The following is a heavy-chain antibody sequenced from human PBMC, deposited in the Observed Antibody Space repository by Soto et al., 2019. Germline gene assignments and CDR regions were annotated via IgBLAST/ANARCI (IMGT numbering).Heavy chain of an antibody. Sequence: GGSLRLSCTASGFTFGDYAMSWFRQAPGKGLEWVGFIRSKAYGGTTEYAASVKGRFTISRDDSKSIAYLQMNSLKTEDTAVYYCTRGIIAVAVLPDYWGQGTLVTVSS. CDR3: TRGIIAVAVLPDY. CDR1: GFTFGDYA. CDR2: IRSKAYGGTT. V-gene: IGHV3-49*03. D-gene: IGHD6-19*01. J-gene: IGHJ4*02.